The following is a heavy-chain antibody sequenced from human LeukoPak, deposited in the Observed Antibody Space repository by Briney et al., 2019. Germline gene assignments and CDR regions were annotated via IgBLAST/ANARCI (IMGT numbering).Heavy chain of an antibody. V-gene: IGHV3-30-3*01. D-gene: IGHD3-16*01. J-gene: IGHJ4*02. CDR1: GFTFSSYA. Sequence: GGSLRLSCAASGFTFSSYAMHWVRQAPGKGLEWVAFISYDGSSEYCADSVKRRFTISRDNSKNTLFLQMNSLRAEDTAVYYCAKDRVSYVWGSFDYWGQGTLVTVSS. CDR3: AKDRVSYVWGSFDY. CDR2: ISYDGSSE.